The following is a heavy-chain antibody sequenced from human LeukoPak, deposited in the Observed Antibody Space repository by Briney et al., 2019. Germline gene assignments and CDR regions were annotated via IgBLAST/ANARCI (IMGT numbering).Heavy chain of an antibody. J-gene: IGHJ6*02. D-gene: IGHD3-9*01. CDR1: GDSISSYY. Sequence: SETLSLTCTVSGDSISSYYWSWIRQPAGKGLEWIGRIYASGSTNYNPSLKSRVTMSLDTSKNQFSLQLSSVTAADTAVYYCARQNFEWGGGYGMDVWGQGTTVTVSS. CDR3: ARQNFEWGGGYGMDV. V-gene: IGHV4-4*07. CDR2: IYASGST.